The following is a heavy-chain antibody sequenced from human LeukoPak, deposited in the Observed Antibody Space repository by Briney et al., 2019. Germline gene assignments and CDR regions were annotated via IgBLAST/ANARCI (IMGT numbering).Heavy chain of an antibody. Sequence: SETLSPTCAVYGRSFSGYYWSWIRQPPGKGLEWIGEINHSGSTNYNPSLKSRVTISVDTSKNQFSLKLSSVTAADTAVYYCARTYYYGSGSYYNPRGYFDYWGQGTLVTVSS. CDR1: GRSFSGYY. J-gene: IGHJ4*02. CDR2: INHSGST. D-gene: IGHD3-10*01. V-gene: IGHV4-34*01. CDR3: ARTYYYGSGSYYNPRGYFDY.